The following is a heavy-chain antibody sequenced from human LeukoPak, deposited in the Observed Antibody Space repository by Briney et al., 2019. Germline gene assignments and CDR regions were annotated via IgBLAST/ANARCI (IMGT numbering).Heavy chain of an antibody. CDR1: GGSFSGYY. D-gene: IGHD2-8*01. Sequence: SETLSLTCAVYGGSFSGYYWSWIRQPPGKGLEWIGEINHSGSTNYNPSLKSRVTISVDTSKNQFSLKLSSVTAADTAVYYCARVSRWYYFGYWGQGTLVTVSS. CDR2: INHSGST. CDR3: ARVSRWYYFGY. J-gene: IGHJ4*02. V-gene: IGHV4-34*01.